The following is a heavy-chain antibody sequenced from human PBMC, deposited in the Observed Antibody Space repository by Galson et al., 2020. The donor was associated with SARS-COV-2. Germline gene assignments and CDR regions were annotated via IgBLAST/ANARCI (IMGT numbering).Heavy chain of an antibody. J-gene: IGHJ4*02. D-gene: IGHD3-16*01. CDR1: GGSISSSGYY. V-gene: IGHV4-39*01. CDR2: IYQSGST. CDR3: ARRYAILEPYLDY. Sequence: SETLSLTCTVSGGSISSSGYYWGWIRQPPGKGLEWIASIYQSGSTYYNPSLKSRVTISADTSKNQFSLKLNSVTAADTAVYYCARRYAILEPYLDYWGQGTLVTVSS.